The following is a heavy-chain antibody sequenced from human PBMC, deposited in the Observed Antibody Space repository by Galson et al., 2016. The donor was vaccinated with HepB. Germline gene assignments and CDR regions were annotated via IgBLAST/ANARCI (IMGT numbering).Heavy chain of an antibody. CDR2: ISYDGTNK. V-gene: IGHV3-30-3*01. D-gene: IGHD6-13*01. CDR3: ARHPWGSSWYYTFDY. Sequence: SLRLSCAASRFTFSDYAMHWVRQAPGKGLEWVAVISYDGTNKFYAASGKGRFTISRDNFKNTLYLQMNSLRAEDTAVYYCARHPWGSSWYYTFDYWGQGTLVSVSS. J-gene: IGHJ4*02. CDR1: RFTFSDYA.